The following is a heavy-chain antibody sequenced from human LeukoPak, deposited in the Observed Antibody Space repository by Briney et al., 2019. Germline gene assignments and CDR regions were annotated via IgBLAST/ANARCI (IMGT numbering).Heavy chain of an antibody. CDR1: GFTFSTYG. V-gene: IGHV3-30*02. D-gene: IGHD3-16*02. CDR2: IRYDGSNK. J-gene: IGHJ4*02. CDR3: AKGPEGRGVIVILKTGEKGALDY. Sequence: PGGSLRLSCAASGFTFSTYGMHWVRQAPGKGLEWVAFIRYDGSNKYYADSVKGRFTISRDNSKNTLYLQMSSLRAEDTAVYYCAKGPEGRGVIVILKTGEKGALDYWGQGTLVTVSS.